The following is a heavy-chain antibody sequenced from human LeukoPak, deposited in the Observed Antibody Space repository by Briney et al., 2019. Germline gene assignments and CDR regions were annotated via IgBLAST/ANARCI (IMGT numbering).Heavy chain of an antibody. J-gene: IGHJ5*02. CDR1: GGTFSSYA. CDR3: ARDATTVTTYWFDP. Sequence: SVKVSFKASGGTFSSYAISWLRQAPAQGLEWMGRIILILGIANYAQKFQGRVTITADKSTSTAYMELSSLRSEDTAVYYCARDATTVTTYWFDPWGQGTLVTVSS. CDR2: IILILGIA. D-gene: IGHD4-17*01. V-gene: IGHV1-69*04.